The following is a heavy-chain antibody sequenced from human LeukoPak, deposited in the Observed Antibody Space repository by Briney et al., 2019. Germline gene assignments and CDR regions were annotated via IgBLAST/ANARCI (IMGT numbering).Heavy chain of an antibody. J-gene: IGHJ4*02. Sequence: PGGSLRLSCAASGFDFSRITMNWVRQAPGKELEWISYIGSRTGTIYYADSVKGRFTVSRDDAKNSLYLQMNSLRAEDTAVYYCARARVLGGGENFDYWGQGTLVTVSS. V-gene: IGHV3-48*04. CDR2: IGSRTGTI. D-gene: IGHD1-26*01. CDR3: ARARVLGGGENFDY. CDR1: GFDFSRIT.